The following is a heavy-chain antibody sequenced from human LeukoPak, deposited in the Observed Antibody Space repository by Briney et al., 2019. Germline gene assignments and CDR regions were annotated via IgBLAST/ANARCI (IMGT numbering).Heavy chain of an antibody. V-gene: IGHV4-34*01. CDR1: GGSFSVYY. CDR3: AGFGYGSGSYYNWFDP. J-gene: IGHJ5*02. D-gene: IGHD3-10*01. CDR2: INHRGST. Sequence: SETLSLTCAVYGGSFSVYYWTWIRQPPGKGLEWIGEINHRGSTNHNPSLKSRVTISVDTSKNQFSLKLSSVTAADTAVYYCAGFGYGSGSYYNWFDPWGQGTLVTVSS.